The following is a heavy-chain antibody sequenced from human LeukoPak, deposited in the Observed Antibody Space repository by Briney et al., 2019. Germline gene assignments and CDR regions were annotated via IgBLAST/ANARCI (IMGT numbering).Heavy chain of an antibody. J-gene: IGHJ4*02. V-gene: IGHV3-48*03. D-gene: IGHD3-10*01. CDR2: ISSSGTLI. CDR3: ARVRVYYYGPESHSLDY. Sequence: PGGSLRLSCAASGFTFSNYEMNWVRQAPGKGLEWVSYISSSGTLIYYADSMKGRFTISRDNAKNSLYLQMNSLRAEDTAVYYCARVRVYYYGPESHSLDYWGQGTLVTVSS. CDR1: GFTFSNYE.